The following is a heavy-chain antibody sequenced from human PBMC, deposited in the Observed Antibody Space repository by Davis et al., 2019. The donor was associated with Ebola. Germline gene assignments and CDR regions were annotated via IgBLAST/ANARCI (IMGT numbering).Heavy chain of an antibody. Sequence: ASVKVSCKASGYTFTRYAMNWVRQAPGQGFEWMGWINTNTGYPTYAQGFTGRFVFSLDTSVTTAYLQISSLKAEDTAVYYCARDPVDTAMEFYYYCYGMDVWGQGTTVTVSS. CDR1: GYTFTRYA. V-gene: IGHV7-4-1*02. J-gene: IGHJ6*02. CDR2: INTNTGYP. CDR3: ARDPVDTAMEFYYYCYGMDV. D-gene: IGHD5-18*01.